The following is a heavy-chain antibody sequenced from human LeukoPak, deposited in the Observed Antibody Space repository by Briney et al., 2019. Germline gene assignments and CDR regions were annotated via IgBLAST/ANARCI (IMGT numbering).Heavy chain of an antibody. V-gene: IGHV4-31*03. CDR3: ARISGGSHPADY. J-gene: IGHJ4*02. CDR2: IYYSGST. Sequence: SETLSLTCTVSGGSISSGGYYWSWIRQHPGKGLEWIGYIYYSGSTYYNPSLKSRVTISVDTSKNQFSLKLSSVTAADTAVYYCARISGGSHPADYWGQGTLVTVSS. CDR1: GGSISSGGYY. D-gene: IGHD2-15*01.